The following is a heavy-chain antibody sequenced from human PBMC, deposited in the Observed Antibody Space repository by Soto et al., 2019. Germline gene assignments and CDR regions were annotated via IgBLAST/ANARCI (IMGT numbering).Heavy chain of an antibody. Sequence: QVRLQQWGAGLLKPSETLPLTCAVYGGSFSDYYWSWVRQPPGKGLEWIGEINPSGSTNYNPSLKSRVTISVDTSKNQFSLKLNSVTAADTAVYYCAREVPSRYFDLWGRGTPVTVSS. CDR1: GGSFSDYY. V-gene: IGHV4-34*01. CDR3: AREVPSRYFDL. CDR2: INPSGST. J-gene: IGHJ2*01. D-gene: IGHD3-10*01.